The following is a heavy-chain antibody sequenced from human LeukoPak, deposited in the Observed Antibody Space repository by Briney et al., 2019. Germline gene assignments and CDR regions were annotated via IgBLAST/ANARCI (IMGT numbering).Heavy chain of an antibody. CDR1: GFTFRNYP. Sequence: GGSLRPSCAGSGFTFRNYPIHWVRQAPGMGLEYVSAISSNGDSTYYANSVQGRFSISRDNSKNAAHLQLGSLRAEDMAVYYCTRIDDHDTSGYYDSWGQGTLVTVSS. D-gene: IGHD3-22*01. CDR3: TRIDDHDTSGYYDS. V-gene: IGHV3-64*01. J-gene: IGHJ4*02. CDR2: ISSNGDST.